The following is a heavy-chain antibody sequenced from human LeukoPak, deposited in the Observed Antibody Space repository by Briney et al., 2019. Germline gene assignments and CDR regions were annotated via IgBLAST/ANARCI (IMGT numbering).Heavy chain of an antibody. V-gene: IGHV5-51*01. D-gene: IGHD5-12*01. CDR3: ARLRGYTRINLYYFDY. Sequence: GESLKISCEGSGYSFTNYWIGWVRQMPGKGLEWMGIIYPGDSDTRYSPSFQGQVTISADNSITTAYLQWNSLKASDTAMYYCARLRGYTRINLYYFDYWCQGTLVTVCS. J-gene: IGHJ4*02. CDR1: GYSFTNYW. CDR2: IYPGDSDT.